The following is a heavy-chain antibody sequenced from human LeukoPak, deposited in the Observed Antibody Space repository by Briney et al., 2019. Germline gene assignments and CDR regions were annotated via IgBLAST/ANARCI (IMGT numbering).Heavy chain of an antibody. CDR3: ARDYGGNYRVDY. CDR2: INHSGST. D-gene: IGHD4-23*01. J-gene: IGHJ4*02. CDR1: GGSFSGYY. Sequence: SETLSLTCAVYGGSFSGYYWSWIRQPPGKGLEWIGEINHSGSTNYNPSLKSRVTISVDTSKNQFSLKLSSVTAADTAVYYCARDYGGNYRVDYWGQGTLVTVSS. V-gene: IGHV4-34*01.